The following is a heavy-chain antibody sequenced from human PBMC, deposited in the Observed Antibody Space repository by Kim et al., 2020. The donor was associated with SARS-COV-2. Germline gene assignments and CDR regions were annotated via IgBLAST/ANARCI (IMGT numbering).Heavy chain of an antibody. Sequence: GGSLRLSCAASGFTFSSYSMNWVRQAPGKGLEWVSSISSSSSYIYYADSVKGRFTISRDNAKNSLYLQMNSLRAEDTAVYYCARDTRITIFGVVTEGPWFDPWGQGTLVTVSS. CDR3: ARDTRITIFGVVTEGPWFDP. CDR1: GFTFSSYS. V-gene: IGHV3-21*01. CDR2: ISSSSSYI. D-gene: IGHD3-3*01. J-gene: IGHJ5*02.